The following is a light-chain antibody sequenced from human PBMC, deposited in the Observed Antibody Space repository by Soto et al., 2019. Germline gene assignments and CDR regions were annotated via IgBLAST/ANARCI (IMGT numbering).Light chain of an antibody. CDR3: QEGYNSPYT. CDR2: AAS. V-gene: IGKV1-39*01. CDR1: QSIRTF. J-gene: IGKJ2*01. Sequence: DFQMTQSPSSLSASVGDSITITCRASQSIRTFLNWYQQKPGKPPKLLIYAASTLQTGVPSRFSGSGSETHFTLAISSLQPEDFATYYCQEGYNSPYTFGQGTKVEI.